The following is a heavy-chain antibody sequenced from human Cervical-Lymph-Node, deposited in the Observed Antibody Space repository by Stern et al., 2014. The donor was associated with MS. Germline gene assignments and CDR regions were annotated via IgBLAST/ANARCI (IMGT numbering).Heavy chain of an antibody. V-gene: IGHV1-46*01. CDR2: INPSAGYT. Sequence: VQLVESGAEVKETGASVKVSCKASGFTFTTYYMHWVRQAPGQGLEWMGIINPSAGYTTNAQKFQGRVSMTRDTSTSTVYMELSSLRSEDTAVYYCARRHYDSSGFAFDYWGQGTLVTVSS. J-gene: IGHJ4*02. CDR3: ARRHYDSSGFAFDY. CDR1: GFTFTTYY. D-gene: IGHD3-22*01.